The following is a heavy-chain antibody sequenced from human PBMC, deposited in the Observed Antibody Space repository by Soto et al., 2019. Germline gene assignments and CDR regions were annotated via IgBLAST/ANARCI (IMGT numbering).Heavy chain of an antibody. D-gene: IGHD2-2*01. V-gene: IGHV3-7*01. CDR1: GFTFSNYW. CDR3: ARDPSIVLVPAATYYYYYYGMDV. J-gene: IGHJ6*02. CDR2: IKQDGSEK. Sequence: GGSLRLSCAASGFTFSNYWIHWVRQVPGKGLEWVANIKQDGSEKYYVDSVKGRFTISRDNAKNSLYLQMNSLRAEDTAVYYCARDPSIVLVPAATYYYYYYGMDVWGQGTTVTVSS.